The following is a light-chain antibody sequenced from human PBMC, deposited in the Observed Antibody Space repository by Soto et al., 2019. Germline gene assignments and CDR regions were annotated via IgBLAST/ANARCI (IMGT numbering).Light chain of an antibody. J-gene: IGKJ1*01. CDR1: QSISNS. CDR2: GAS. Sequence: IVMTQSPATLSVSPGERATLSCRASQSISNSLAWYQQKPGQAPRLVIYGASTRATGIPARFSGSGSGTEFTLTINGLQSEDFAVYYCQQYNNWPPWTFGQVTKVEIK. V-gene: IGKV3-15*01. CDR3: QQYNNWPPWT.